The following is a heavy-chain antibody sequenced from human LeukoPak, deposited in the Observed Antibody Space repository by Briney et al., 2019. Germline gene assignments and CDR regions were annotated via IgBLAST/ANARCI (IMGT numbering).Heavy chain of an antibody. D-gene: IGHD2-21*02. J-gene: IGHJ3*02. CDR3: ARAGPSTADAFDI. CDR1: GGSISSYY. Sequence: SETLSLTCTVSGGSISSYYWNWIRQPPGKGLEWIGYIYYSGSTNYNPSLKSRVTISVDTSKNQFSLKLSSVTAADTAVYYCARAGPSTADAFDIWGQGTMVTVSS. V-gene: IGHV4-59*01. CDR2: IYYSGST.